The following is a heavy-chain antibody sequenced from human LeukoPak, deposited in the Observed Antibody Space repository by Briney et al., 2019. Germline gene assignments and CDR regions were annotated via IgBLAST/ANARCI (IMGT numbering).Heavy chain of an antibody. D-gene: IGHD5-12*01. CDR3: ARVPAATINYYYYYMDV. CDR2: INPNSGGT. CDR1: GYTFTGYY. Sequence: ASVKVSCKASGYTFTGYYMHWVRQAPGQGLEWMGWINPNSGGTNYAQKFQGRVTMTRDTSISTAYMELSRLRSDDTAVYYCARVPAATINYYYYYMDVWGKGTTVTVSS. V-gene: IGHV1-2*02. J-gene: IGHJ6*03.